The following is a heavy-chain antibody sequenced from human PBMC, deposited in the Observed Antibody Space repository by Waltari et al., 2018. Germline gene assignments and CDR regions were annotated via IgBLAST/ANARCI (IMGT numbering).Heavy chain of an antibody. Sequence: VQNGGSLRLSCAASGFTFSSYWMHWVRQAPGKGLVWVSRINSDGSSTSYADSVKGRFTISRDNAKNTLYLQMNSLRAEDTAVYYCAREDRGYSNYYGMDVWGQGTTVTVSS. V-gene: IGHV3-74*01. CDR3: AREDRGYSNYYGMDV. D-gene: IGHD4-4*01. CDR1: GFTFSSYW. J-gene: IGHJ6*02. CDR2: INSDGSST.